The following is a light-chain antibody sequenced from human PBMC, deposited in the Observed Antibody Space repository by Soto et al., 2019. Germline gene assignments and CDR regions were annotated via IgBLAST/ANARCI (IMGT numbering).Light chain of an antibody. CDR1: MRDVGAYNL. CDR3: GSYTSNPGLI. V-gene: IGLV2-14*01. J-gene: IGLJ2*01. CDR2: EVR. Sequence: QSALTQPASVSGSPGQSITISCAGTMRDVGAYNLVSWYQQHTGRAPELIIYEVRNRPSGISFRFSGSKSGNTASLTISGLQAEDEADYYCGSYTSNPGLIFCGGTKVTVL.